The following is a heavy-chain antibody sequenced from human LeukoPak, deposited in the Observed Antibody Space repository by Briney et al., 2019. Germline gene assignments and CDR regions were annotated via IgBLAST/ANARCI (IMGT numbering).Heavy chain of an antibody. CDR1: GGTFSSYA. D-gene: IGHD3-3*01. CDR3: AAHVLLFYAFDI. Sequence: AASLKVSCKASGGTFSSYAISWVRQAPGQGLEWMGRIIPILGIANYAQKFQGRVTITADKSTSTAYMELSSLRSEDTAVYYCAAHVLLFYAFDIWGQGTMVTVSS. V-gene: IGHV1-69*04. CDR2: IIPILGIA. J-gene: IGHJ3*02.